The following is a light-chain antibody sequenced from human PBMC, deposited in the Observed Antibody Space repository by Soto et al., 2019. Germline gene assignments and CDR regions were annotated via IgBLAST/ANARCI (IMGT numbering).Light chain of an antibody. CDR1: QSVRNY. CDR2: DSS. Sequence: VLTQSPAILSLSPGERATLSCRASQSVRNYLAWYQQRPGQPPRLLIYDSSNRATGIPDRYSASGSDTDLTLTISSLEPEDFAVYYCQQRKVWPLTFGGGTKLEIK. CDR3: QQRKVWPLT. V-gene: IGKV3-11*01. J-gene: IGKJ4*01.